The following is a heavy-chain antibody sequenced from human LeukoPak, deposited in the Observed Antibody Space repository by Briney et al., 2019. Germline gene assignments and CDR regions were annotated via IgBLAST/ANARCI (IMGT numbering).Heavy chain of an antibody. V-gene: IGHV3-30*03. CDR3: ARDLDTAMAGGYYGMDV. CDR2: ISYDGSNK. Sequence: GGSLRLSCAASGFTFSSYGMHWVRQAPGKGLEWVAVISYDGSNKYYADSVKGRFTISRDNSKNTLYLQMNSLRAEDTAVYYCARDLDTAMAGGYYGMDVWGQGTTVTVSS. CDR1: GFTFSSYG. J-gene: IGHJ6*02. D-gene: IGHD5-18*01.